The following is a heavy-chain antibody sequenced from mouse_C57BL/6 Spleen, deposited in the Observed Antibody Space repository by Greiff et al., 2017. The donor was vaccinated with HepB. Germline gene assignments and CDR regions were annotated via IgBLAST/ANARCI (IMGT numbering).Heavy chain of an antibody. Sequence: QVHVKQSGAELARPGASVKLSCKASGYTFTSYGISWVKQRTGQGLEWIGEIYPRSGNTYYNEKFKGKATLTADKSSSTAYMELRSLTSEDSAVYFCARWFYWYFDVWGTGTTVTVSS. V-gene: IGHV1-81*01. J-gene: IGHJ1*03. CDR1: GYTFTSYG. D-gene: IGHD2-2*01. CDR3: ARWFYWYFDV. CDR2: IYPRSGNT.